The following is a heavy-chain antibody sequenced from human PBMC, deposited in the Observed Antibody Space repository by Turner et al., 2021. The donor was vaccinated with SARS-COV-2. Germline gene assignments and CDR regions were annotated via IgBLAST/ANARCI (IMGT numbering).Heavy chain of an antibody. D-gene: IGHD3-10*01. V-gene: IGHV1-69*01. Sequence: QVPLVQSGAEVKKPGSSVKFSCKASGGTFSSYAISWVRQSPGQGLEWMGGIIPIFGTPNYAQKFQGRVTITADESTSTAYMELSSLRSEDTAVYYCASFGGDYVFDYWGQGTLVTVSS. J-gene: IGHJ4*02. CDR3: ASFGGDYVFDY. CDR1: GGTFSSYA. CDR2: IIPIFGTP.